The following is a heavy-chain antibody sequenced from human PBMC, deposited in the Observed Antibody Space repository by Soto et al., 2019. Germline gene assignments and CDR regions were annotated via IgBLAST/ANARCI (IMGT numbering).Heavy chain of an antibody. CDR3: SYGAHQYFDY. V-gene: IGHV3-15*07. CDR1: GLTLSDIW. CDR2: IKSKAAGGTT. Sequence: GGSLRLSCVVSGLTLSDIWMNWVRQAPGKGLEWVGRIKSKAAGGTTDYAAPVKGRFSISRDDSTNTLFLHITSLRTEDTGVYYCSYGAHQYFDYWGQGA. J-gene: IGHJ4*02. D-gene: IGHD4-17*01.